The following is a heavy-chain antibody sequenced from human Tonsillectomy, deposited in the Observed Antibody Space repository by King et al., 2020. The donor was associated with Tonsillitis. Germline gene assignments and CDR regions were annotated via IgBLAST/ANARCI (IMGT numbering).Heavy chain of an antibody. V-gene: IGHV3-23*04. J-gene: IGHJ4*02. Sequence: VQLVESGGVLVQPGGSLRLSCAASGFTFSSYAMSWVRQAPGKGLEWVSAIRGSGGSTYYADSVKGRFTISRDNSKSTLYLQMNSLRADDTAVYYCARGCGNACYFSDYWGQGTLVTVSS. D-gene: IGHD2-21*01. CDR2: IRGSGGST. CDR1: GFTFSSYA. CDR3: ARGCGNACYFSDY.